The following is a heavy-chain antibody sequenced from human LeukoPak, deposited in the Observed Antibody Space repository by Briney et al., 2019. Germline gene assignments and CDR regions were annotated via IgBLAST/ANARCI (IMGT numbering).Heavy chain of an antibody. CDR3: ARVTMVAGASYNWFVV. V-gene: IGHV3-33*01. J-gene: IGHJ5*02. CDR1: GFTFSNYG. D-gene: IGHD2-15*01. Sequence: PGRSLRLSCAASGFTFSNYGMHWVRQAPGKGPEWVAVIWSDGSNKHYADFARGRFTISRDNSKNTLYLQMNSLRADDTAVYYCARVTMVAGASYNWFVVWGQGTLVTVST. CDR2: IWSDGSNK.